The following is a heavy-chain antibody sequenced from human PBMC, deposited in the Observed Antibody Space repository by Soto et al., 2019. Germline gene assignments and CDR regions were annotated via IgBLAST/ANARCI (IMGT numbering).Heavy chain of an antibody. D-gene: IGHD3-9*01. J-gene: IGHJ3*02. CDR2: IWYDGSNK. CDR1: GFTFSSYG. Sequence: GGSLRLSCAASGFTFSSYGMHWVRQAPGKGLEWVAVIWYDGSNKYYADSVKGRFTISRDNSKNTLYLQMNSLRAEDTAVYYCARLPLKDDYDILTGYYNADDAFDIWGQGTMVTVSS. CDR3: ARLPLKDDYDILTGYYNADDAFDI. V-gene: IGHV3-33*01.